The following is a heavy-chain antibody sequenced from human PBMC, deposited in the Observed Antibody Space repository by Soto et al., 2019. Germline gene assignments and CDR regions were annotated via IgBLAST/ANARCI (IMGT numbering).Heavy chain of an antibody. Sequence: WETLSLTCTVSGGSISSSSYSCAWIRQPPGKGLEWIGSLFYSGSTYYNPSLKGRLTISVDRSKNQFSLKLSSVTAADTAVYYCYGVHRDLHYFPPLRSSDL. J-gene: IGHJ2*01. CDR2: LFYSGST. CDR1: GGSISSSSYS. V-gene: IGHV4-39*07. D-gene: IGHD2-15*01. CDR3: YGVHRDLHYFPPLRSSDL.